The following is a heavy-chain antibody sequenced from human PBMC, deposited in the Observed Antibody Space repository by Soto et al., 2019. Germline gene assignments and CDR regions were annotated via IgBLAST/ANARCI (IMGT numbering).Heavy chain of an antibody. D-gene: IGHD6-19*01. Sequence: PGGSLRLSCATSGFTFSSYEMNWVRQAPGKGLEWVSVIYSGGSTYYADSVKGRFTISRDNSKNTLYLQMNSLRAEDTAVYYCASTGYSSGWYAGGYFDYWGQGTLVTVSS. V-gene: IGHV3-53*01. J-gene: IGHJ4*02. CDR2: IYSGGST. CDR1: GFTFSSYE. CDR3: ASTGYSSGWYAGGYFDY.